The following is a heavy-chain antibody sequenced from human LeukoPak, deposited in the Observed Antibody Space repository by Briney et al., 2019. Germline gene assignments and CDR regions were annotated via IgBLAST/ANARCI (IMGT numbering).Heavy chain of an antibody. CDR2: INPGIGAT. V-gene: IGHV1-2*02. J-gene: IGHJ4*02. D-gene: IGHD3-10*01. CDR1: GYTFTGYY. CDR3: ARDYRGVGSGSPFGFDY. Sequence: ASVKVSCKASGYTFTGYYMHWVRQAPGQGLEWMGWINPGIGATNYAQKFQGRVTITRDTSITTAYMELSRMRSDDTAFYYCARDYRGVGSGSPFGFDYWGQGTLVTVP.